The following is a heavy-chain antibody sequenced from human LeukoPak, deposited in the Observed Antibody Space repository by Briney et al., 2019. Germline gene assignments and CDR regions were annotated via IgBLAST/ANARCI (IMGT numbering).Heavy chain of an antibody. V-gene: IGHV4-59*01. J-gene: IGHJ4*02. CDR3: ARDKKDDILTGYYYFDY. Sequence: SETLSLTCTVSGGSISSYYWSWIRQPPGKGLEWIGYIYYSGSTNYNPPLKSRVTISVDTSKDQFSLKLSSVTAADTAVYYCARDKKDDILTGYYYFDYWGQGTLVTVSS. CDR2: IYYSGST. CDR1: GGSISSYY. D-gene: IGHD3-9*01.